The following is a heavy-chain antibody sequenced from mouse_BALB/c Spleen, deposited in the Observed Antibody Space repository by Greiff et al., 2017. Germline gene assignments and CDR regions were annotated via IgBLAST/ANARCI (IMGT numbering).Heavy chain of an antibody. Sequence: VMLVESGAELAKPGASVKMSCKASGYTFTSYWMHWVKQRPGQGLEWIGYINPSTGYTEYNQKFKDKATLTADKSSSTAYMQLSSLTSEDSAVYYCARHGPFYAMDYWGQGTSVTVSS. CDR1: GYTFTSYW. V-gene: IGHV1-7*01. CDR3: ARHGPFYAMDY. CDR2: INPSTGYT. J-gene: IGHJ4*01.